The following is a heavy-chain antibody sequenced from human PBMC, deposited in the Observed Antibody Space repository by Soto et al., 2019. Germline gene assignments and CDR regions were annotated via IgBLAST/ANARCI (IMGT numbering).Heavy chain of an antibody. CDR2: ISYDGSKK. Sequence: PGGSLRLSCAASGFTFSSYGMHWVRQAPGKGLEWVAVISYDGSKKYYADSVKGRFTISRDNSKNTLYLQMNSLRAEDTAVYYCAKGDHRDFDWSPSEYYYGMDVWGQGTTVTVSS. CDR3: AKGDHRDFDWSPSEYYYGMDV. D-gene: IGHD3-9*01. V-gene: IGHV3-30*18. CDR1: GFTFSSYG. J-gene: IGHJ6*02.